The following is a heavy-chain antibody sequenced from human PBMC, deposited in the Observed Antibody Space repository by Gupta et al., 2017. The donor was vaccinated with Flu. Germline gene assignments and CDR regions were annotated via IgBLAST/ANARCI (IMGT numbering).Heavy chain of an antibody. Sequence: EVQLLESGGGLVQPGGALRLSCAASGFTFSNFAMDWVRQAPGKGLEWVSAISGSCANTYYADSVKGRFTISRDNSKNTLFLQMNTLRAEDTALYYCAKDLRAGGTSWRGFDYWGHGALITVSS. J-gene: IGHJ4*01. CDR2: ISGSCANT. CDR3: AKDLRAGGTSWRGFDY. CDR1: GFTFSNFA. D-gene: IGHD4-23*01. V-gene: IGHV3-23*01.